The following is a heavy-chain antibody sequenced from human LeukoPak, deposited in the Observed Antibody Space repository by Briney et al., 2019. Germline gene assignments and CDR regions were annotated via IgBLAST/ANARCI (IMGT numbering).Heavy chain of an antibody. CDR2: ISAYNGNT. CDR3: ATDGGSYYFDY. Sequence: GASVKVSCKASGYTFTSYGISWVRQAPGQGLEWMGWISAYNGNTNYAQKFQGRVTMTRDTSSSTAYMELSRLRSDDTAMYYCATDGGSYYFDYWGQGTMVTVSS. D-gene: IGHD3-10*01. J-gene: IGHJ4*01. CDR1: GYTFTSYG. V-gene: IGHV1-18*01.